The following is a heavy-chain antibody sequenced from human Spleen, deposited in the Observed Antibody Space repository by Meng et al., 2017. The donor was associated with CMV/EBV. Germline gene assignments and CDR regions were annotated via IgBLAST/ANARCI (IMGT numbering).Heavy chain of an antibody. Sequence: ESGPGRGKPLETLSPTCTVSGGSISSYYWSWIRQPAGKGLEWIGSIYYSGSTYYNPSLKSRVTISVDTSKNQFSLKLSSVAAADTAVYYCARGVWSRGLPVPPGYWGQGTLVTVSS. D-gene: IGHD3-3*01. CDR3: ARGVWSRGLPVPPGY. J-gene: IGHJ4*02. CDR2: IYYSGST. V-gene: IGHV4-4*07. CDR1: GGSISSYY.